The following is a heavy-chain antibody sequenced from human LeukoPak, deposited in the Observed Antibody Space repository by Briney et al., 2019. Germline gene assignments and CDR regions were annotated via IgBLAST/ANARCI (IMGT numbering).Heavy chain of an antibody. CDR1: GFTFDNYR. D-gene: IGHD6-13*01. V-gene: IGHV3-66*04. Sequence: PGGSLRLSCAASGFTFDNYRMSWVRQAPGKGLEWVSVIYSGGSTYYADSVKGRFTISRGNSKNTLYLQMNSLRAEDTAVYYCARHRIAAAGLDVWGQGTTVTVSS. CDR3: ARHRIAAAGLDV. J-gene: IGHJ6*02. CDR2: IYSGGST.